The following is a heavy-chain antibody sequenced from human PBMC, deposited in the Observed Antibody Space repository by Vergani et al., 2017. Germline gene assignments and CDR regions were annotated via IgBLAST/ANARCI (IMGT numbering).Heavy chain of an antibody. CDR3: ARAEQPLHMRY. D-gene: IGHD6-13*01. J-gene: IGHJ4*02. CDR1: GFTFSSYW. V-gene: IGHV3-74*01. CDR2: INSDGSST. Sequence: EVQLVESGGGLVQPGGSLRLSCAASGFTFSSYWMHWVRQAPGKGLVWVSRINSDGSSTSYADSVKGRFTISRDNSKNTLYLQMNSLRPEDTAVYYCARAEQPLHMRYWGQGTLVTVSS.